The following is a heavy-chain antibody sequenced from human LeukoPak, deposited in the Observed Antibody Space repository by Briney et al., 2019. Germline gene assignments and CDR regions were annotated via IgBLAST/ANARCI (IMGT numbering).Heavy chain of an antibody. CDR3: AKAHNSGYYYVGCVDY. J-gene: IGHJ4*02. CDR1: GFTFSSYA. Sequence: PGGSLRLSCVASGFTFSSYAMSWVRQAPGKGLEWVSTISGNGGSTFYADSVKGRFTISRDNSKNTLYLQMKSLRAEDTAVYYCAKAHNSGYYYVGCVDYWGQGTLVTVSS. V-gene: IGHV3-23*01. D-gene: IGHD3-22*01. CDR2: ISGNGGST.